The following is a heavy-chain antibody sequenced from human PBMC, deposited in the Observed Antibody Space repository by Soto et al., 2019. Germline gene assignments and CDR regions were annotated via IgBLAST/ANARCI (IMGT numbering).Heavy chain of an antibody. D-gene: IGHD6-13*01. CDR2: INHSGST. V-gene: IGHV4-34*01. CDR3: ARAGCYSSSGMDY. Sequence: QVQLQQWGAGLLKPSETLSLTCAVYGGSFSGYYWSWIRQPPGKGLEWIGEINHSGSTNYNPSLKSRVTLSVDTSKNQFSLKLRSVTAADTAVYYCARAGCYSSSGMDYWGQGTLVTVSS. J-gene: IGHJ4*02. CDR1: GGSFSGYY.